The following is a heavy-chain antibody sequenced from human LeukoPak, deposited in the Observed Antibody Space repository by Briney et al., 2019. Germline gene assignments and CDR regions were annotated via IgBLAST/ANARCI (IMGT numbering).Heavy chain of an antibody. D-gene: IGHD5-12*01. CDR1: GYTFTGYY. CDR3: ARDHPGYSGYDHDY. CDR2: INPNSGGT. V-gene: IGHV1-2*02. Sequence: EASVKVSCKASGYTFTGYYMHWVRQAPGQGLEWMGWINPNSGGTNYAQKFQGRVTMTRDTYISTAYMELSRLRSDDTAVYYCARDHPGYSGYDHDYWGQGTLVTVSS. J-gene: IGHJ4*02.